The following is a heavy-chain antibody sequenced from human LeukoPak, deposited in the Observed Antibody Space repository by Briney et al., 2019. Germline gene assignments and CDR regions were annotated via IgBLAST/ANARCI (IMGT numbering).Heavy chain of an antibody. CDR3: ARGWGGNIDQ. CDR1: GDSVSRNSAA. CDR2: TYYRSKWYT. V-gene: IGHV6-1*01. D-gene: IGHD3-16*01. Sequence: SQTLTLTCAISGDSVSRNSAAWSWIRQSPSRGLEWLGRTYYRSKWYTYYAVSVKGRITINSDTSKNQFSLQLNSVTPEDTAVYYCARGWGGNIDQWGQGTLVTVSS. J-gene: IGHJ5*02.